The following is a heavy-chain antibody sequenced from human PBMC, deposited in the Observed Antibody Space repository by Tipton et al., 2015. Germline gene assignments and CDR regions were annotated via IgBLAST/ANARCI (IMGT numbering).Heavy chain of an antibody. CDR2: IYYSGST. CDR1: GDSVGSGGYY. Sequence: LRLSCTVSGDSVGSGGYYWTWIRQHPGKGLEWIGYIYYSGSTDYNPSLKSRVTISVDTSKNQFSLKLTSVTAADTAVYYCARQLQINWFDPWGQGTLVTVSS. CDR3: ARQLQINWFDP. D-gene: IGHD1-1*01. J-gene: IGHJ5*02. V-gene: IGHV4-31*03.